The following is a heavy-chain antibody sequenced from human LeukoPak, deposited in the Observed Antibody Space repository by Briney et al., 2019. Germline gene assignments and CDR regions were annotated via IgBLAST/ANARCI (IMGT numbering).Heavy chain of an antibody. Sequence: SETLSLTCTVSSDSISSYYWNWIRQPPGRGLEWIGRFYSSGSTNYNPSLKSRVTMSVDTSKNQFSLKLSSVTAADTAVYYCANLVGWYCTGNNCHDGLDIWGEGTMVTVSS. CDR3: ANLVGWYCTGNNCHDGLDI. V-gene: IGHV4-4*07. CDR1: SDSISSYY. D-gene: IGHD2-8*01. CDR2: FYSSGST. J-gene: IGHJ3*02.